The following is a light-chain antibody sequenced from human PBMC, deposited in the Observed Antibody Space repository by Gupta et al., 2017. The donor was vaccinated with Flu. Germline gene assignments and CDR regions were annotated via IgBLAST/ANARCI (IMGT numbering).Light chain of an antibody. CDR3: SSYAGSFTFWI. J-gene: IGLJ2*01. Sequence: QSALTQPRSVSASPGQSVTISCTGSSSDVGGYNYVSWYQQHPGKAPKLMIYDVTKRPSGIPDRFSASKSGNTASLTISGLQADDEADYYCSSYAGSFTFWIFGGGTRLTVL. V-gene: IGLV2-11*01. CDR1: SSDVGGYNY. CDR2: DVT.